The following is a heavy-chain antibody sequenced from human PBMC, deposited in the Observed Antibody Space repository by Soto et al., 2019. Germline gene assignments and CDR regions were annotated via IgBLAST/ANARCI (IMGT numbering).Heavy chain of an antibody. V-gene: IGHV4-34*01. CDR3: ARVTQLVLGWFDP. Sequence: SETLSLTCAVYGGSFSGYYWIWIRQPPGKGLEWIGEINHSGSTNYNPSLKSRVTISVDTSKNQFSLKLSSVTAADTAVYYCARVTQLVLGWFDPWGQGTLVTVSS. CDR2: INHSGST. CDR1: GGSFSGYY. J-gene: IGHJ5*02. D-gene: IGHD6-13*01.